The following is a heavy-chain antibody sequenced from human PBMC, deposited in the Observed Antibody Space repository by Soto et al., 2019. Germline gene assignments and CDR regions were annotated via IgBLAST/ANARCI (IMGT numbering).Heavy chain of an antibody. CDR1: GFTFSTYW. Sequence: GGSLRLSCAASGFTFSTYWMHWVRQAPGKGLVWVSRINSDGSTTSYADSVKGRFTISRDNAKNTLYLQMNSLRAEDTAVYYCAREPTAVTKFGMDVWGQGTTVTVSS. CDR2: INSDGSTT. CDR3: AREPTAVTKFGMDV. V-gene: IGHV3-74*01. D-gene: IGHD4-17*01. J-gene: IGHJ6*02.